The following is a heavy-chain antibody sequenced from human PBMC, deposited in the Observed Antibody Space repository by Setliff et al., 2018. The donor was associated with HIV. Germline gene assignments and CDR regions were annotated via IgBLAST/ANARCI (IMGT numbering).Heavy chain of an antibody. D-gene: IGHD1-26*01. Sequence: SETLSLTCGVSGYSMSSGYYWGWIRQPPGKGLEWIGNVYHTGSTYYNPSLKSRVTISVDTSKNQFSPKLSSVIAADTAVYYCARHAAGPDGVGGLDVWGQGTTVTVSS. CDR3: ARHAAGPDGVGGLDV. V-gene: IGHV4-38-2*01. CDR2: VYHTGST. CDR1: GYSMSSGYY. J-gene: IGHJ6*02.